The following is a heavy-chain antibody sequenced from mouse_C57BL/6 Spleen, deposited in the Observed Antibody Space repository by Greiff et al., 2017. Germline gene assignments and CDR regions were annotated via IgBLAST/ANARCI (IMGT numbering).Heavy chain of an antibody. Sequence: QVQLQQSGAELARPGASVKMSCKASGYTFTSYTMHWVKQRPGQGLEWIGYINPSSGYTKYNQKFKDKATLTADKSSSTAYMQLSSLTSEDSAVYYCASSGFWESTMDYWGQGTSVTVSS. CDR1: GYTFTSYT. CDR3: ASSGFWESTMDY. D-gene: IGHD3-1*01. CDR2: INPSSGYT. V-gene: IGHV1-4*01. J-gene: IGHJ4*01.